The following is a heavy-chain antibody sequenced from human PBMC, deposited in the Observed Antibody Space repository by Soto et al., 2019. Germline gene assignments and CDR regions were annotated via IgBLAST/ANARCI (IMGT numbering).Heavy chain of an antibody. CDR2: IYHSGST. CDR3: ASVRGGYYYAMDV. V-gene: IGHV4-4*02. J-gene: IGHJ6*02. CDR1: GGSISSSNW. D-gene: IGHD3-10*02. Sequence: QVQLQESGPGLVKPSGTLSLTCAVSGGSISSSNWWSWVRQPPGKGLEWIGEIYHSGSTNYNPSLKSRVNISVDTSKNQFSLKLSSVTAADTAVYYCASVRGGYYYAMDVWGQGTTVTVSS.